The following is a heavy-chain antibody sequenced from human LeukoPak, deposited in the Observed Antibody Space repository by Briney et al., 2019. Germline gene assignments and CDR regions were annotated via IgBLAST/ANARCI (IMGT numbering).Heavy chain of an antibody. D-gene: IGHD6-13*01. CDR2: IWYDGSNK. V-gene: IGHV3-33*01. CDR1: GFTFSSYG. Sequence: PGGSLRLSCAASGFTFSSYGMYWVRQAPGKGLEWVAVIWYDGSNKYYADSVKGRFTISRDNSKNTLYLQMNSLRAEDTAVYYCVGAAAGMGYYYYGMDVWGQGTTVTVSS. J-gene: IGHJ6*02. CDR3: VGAAAGMGYYYYGMDV.